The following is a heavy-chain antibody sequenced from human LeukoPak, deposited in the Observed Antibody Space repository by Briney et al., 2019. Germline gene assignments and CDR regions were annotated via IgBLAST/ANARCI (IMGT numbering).Heavy chain of an antibody. V-gene: IGHV3-21*01. CDR3: ARDLLTTVTPHFVDY. CDR1: GFTFSSYS. D-gene: IGHD4-17*01. Sequence: GGSLRLSCAASGFTFSSYSMNWVRQAPGKGLEWVSSISSSSSYIYYADSVKGRFTISRDNAKNSLYLQMNSPRAEDTAVYYCARDLLTTVTPHFVDYWGQGTLVTVSS. J-gene: IGHJ4*02. CDR2: ISSSSSYI.